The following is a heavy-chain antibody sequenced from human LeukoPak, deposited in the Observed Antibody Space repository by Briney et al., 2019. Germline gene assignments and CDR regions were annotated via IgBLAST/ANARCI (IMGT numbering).Heavy chain of an antibody. CDR3: AKDCVAAALRRFYMDV. CDR1: GFTFSRYA. J-gene: IGHJ6*03. Sequence: GGSLRLSCAASGFTFSRYAMHWVRQAPGKGLEWVAFIRYDGNNKYYADSVKGRFTMSRDNSKTTLYLQMNSLRAEDTAVYYCAKDCVAAALRRFYMDVWGKGTTVTISS. CDR2: IRYDGNNK. D-gene: IGHD6-13*01. V-gene: IGHV3-30*02.